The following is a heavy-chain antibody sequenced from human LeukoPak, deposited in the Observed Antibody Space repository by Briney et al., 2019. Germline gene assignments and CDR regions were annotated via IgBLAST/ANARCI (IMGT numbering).Heavy chain of an antibody. J-gene: IGHJ4*02. CDR1: GYSFTSYW. CDR2: IYPGDSDT. V-gene: IGHV5-51*01. D-gene: IGHD6-19*01. CDR3: AANGYSSGWAFDY. Sequence: GESLKISCKGSGYSFTSYWIGWVRQMPGKGLEWMGVIYPGDSDTRYSPSFQGQVTISADKSISTAYLQWSSLKASDTAMYYCAANGYSSGWAFDYWGQGTLVTVSS.